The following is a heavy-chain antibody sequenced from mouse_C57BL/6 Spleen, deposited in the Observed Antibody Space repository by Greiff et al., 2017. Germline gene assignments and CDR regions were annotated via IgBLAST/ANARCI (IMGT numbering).Heavy chain of an antibody. V-gene: IGHV1-15*01. Sequence: QVQLQQSGAELVRPGASVTLSCKASGYTFTDYEMHWVKQTPVHGLEWIGAIDPETGGTAYNQKFRGKAILTADKSSSTAYMELRSLTSEDSAVYYCTRSGYYGSRGYWGQGTTLTVSS. J-gene: IGHJ2*01. CDR3: TRSGYYGSRGY. D-gene: IGHD1-1*01. CDR2: IDPETGGT. CDR1: GYTFTDYE.